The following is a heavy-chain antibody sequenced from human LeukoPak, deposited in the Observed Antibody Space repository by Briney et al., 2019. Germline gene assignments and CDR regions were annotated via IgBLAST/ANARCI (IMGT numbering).Heavy chain of an antibody. CDR1: GYTFTSYA. CDR3: AREVRYFDWGLYYYYMDV. D-gene: IGHD3-9*01. Sequence: ASVKVSCKASGYTFTSYAISWVRQAPGQGLEWMGGIIPIFGTAKYAQKFQGRVTITADTSTSTAYMELSSLRSEDTAVYYCAREVRYFDWGLYYYYMDVWGKGTTVTISS. CDR2: IIPIFGTA. J-gene: IGHJ6*03. V-gene: IGHV1-69*06.